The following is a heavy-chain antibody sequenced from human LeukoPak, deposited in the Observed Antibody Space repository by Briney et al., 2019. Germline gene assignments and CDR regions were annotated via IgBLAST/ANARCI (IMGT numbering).Heavy chain of an antibody. CDR2: ISGSGGTT. CDR1: GFTFSSYA. CDR3: AKDSDYYGSGSYYDY. D-gene: IGHD3-10*01. V-gene: IGHV3-23*01. Sequence: GGSLRLSCAASGFTFSSYAMSWVRQAPGKGLEWVSVISGSGGTTDYADSVKGRSTISRDNSKNTLYLQMNSLRAEDTAVYYCAKDSDYYGSGSYYDYWGQGTLVTVSS. J-gene: IGHJ4*02.